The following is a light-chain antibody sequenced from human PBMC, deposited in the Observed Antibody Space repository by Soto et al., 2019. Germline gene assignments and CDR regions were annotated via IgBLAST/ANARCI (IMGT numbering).Light chain of an antibody. CDR1: QAISNS. Sequence: DIQITHSPSALSASMGDRVAIFCRASQAISNSVAWYQQKPGKPPQLLIYAAYNLQSGVPSRFSGSGSGTDFTLTVNSLQPEDFATYYCQQGYTSAITFGQGTRLEIK. J-gene: IGKJ5*01. V-gene: IGKV1-27*01. CDR3: QQGYTSAIT. CDR2: AAY.